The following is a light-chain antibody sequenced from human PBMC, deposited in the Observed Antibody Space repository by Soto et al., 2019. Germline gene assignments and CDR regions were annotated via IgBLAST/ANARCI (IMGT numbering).Light chain of an antibody. CDR3: QHYDSLPIT. CDR1: QSVSTD. V-gene: IGKV3-20*01. CDR2: GAS. J-gene: IGKJ5*01. Sequence: ALAQSPVALSLSPGERATLSCRASQSVSTDLAWYQQKPGQGPRLLIYGASSRATGIPDRFSGSGSGTDFTLTISRLEPEDFEVFYCQHYDSLPITFGQGTRLEIK.